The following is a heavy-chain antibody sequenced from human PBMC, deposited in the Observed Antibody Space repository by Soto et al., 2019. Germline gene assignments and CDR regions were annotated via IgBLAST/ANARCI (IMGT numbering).Heavy chain of an antibody. CDR3: ARDLRQGASGATVYGMDV. V-gene: IGHV3-30*03. D-gene: IGHD1-26*01. CDR2: VSHDGRKT. CDR1: GFIFSNNG. Sequence: QVQLVESGGGEVQPGTSLRLSCIASGFIFSNNGMHWVSQAPGKGLEWVALVSHDGRKTFYADSVKGRLTIYRDNSKNTVYIHMNNLRREDTAVYRCARDLRQGASGATVYGMDVWGQGTTVTVSS. J-gene: IGHJ6*02.